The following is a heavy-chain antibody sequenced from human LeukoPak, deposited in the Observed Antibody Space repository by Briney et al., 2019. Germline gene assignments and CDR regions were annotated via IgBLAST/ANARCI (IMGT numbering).Heavy chain of an antibody. D-gene: IGHD5-12*01. V-gene: IGHV3-7*01. J-gene: IGHJ4*02. CDR2: INQDGSEE. Sequence: GGSLRLSCAASGFTFSNYWMTWVRQAPGKGLEWVAHINQDGSEEHYMDSVKARFTISRDNAKSSLSLQMNSLRAEDTAVYYCVRDGGVSGYDLLDYWGQGTLVTVSS. CDR3: VRDGGVSGYDLLDY. CDR1: GFTFSNYW.